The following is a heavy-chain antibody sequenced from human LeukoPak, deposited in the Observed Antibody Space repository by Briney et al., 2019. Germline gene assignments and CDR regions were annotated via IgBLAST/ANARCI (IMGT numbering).Heavy chain of an antibody. CDR2: ISAYNGNT. D-gene: IGHD6-13*01. CDR3: ARDREQQLVPDY. V-gene: IGHV1-18*01. J-gene: IGHJ4*02. Sequence: GFISAYNGNTNYAQKLQGRVTMTTDTSTSTAYMELRSLRSDDTAVYYCARDREQQLVPDYWGQGTLVTVSS.